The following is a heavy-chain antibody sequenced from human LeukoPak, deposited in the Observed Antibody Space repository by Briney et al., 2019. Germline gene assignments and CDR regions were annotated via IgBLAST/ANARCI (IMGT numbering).Heavy chain of an antibody. J-gene: IGHJ4*02. V-gene: IGHV1-18*01. CDR2: ISAYNGNT. CDR1: GYTFTSYG. Sequence: ASVKVSCKASGYTFTSYGISWVRQAPGQGLEWMGWISAYNGNTNYAQKLQGRVTMTTDTSTSTAYMELRSLRSDDTAVYYCAREPVDYYDSSGYYYEDYWGQGTLVTVSS. CDR3: AREPVDYYDSSGYYYEDY. D-gene: IGHD3-22*01.